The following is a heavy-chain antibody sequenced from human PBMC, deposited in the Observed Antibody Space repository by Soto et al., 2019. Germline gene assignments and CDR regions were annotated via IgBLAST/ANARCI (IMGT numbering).Heavy chain of an antibody. V-gene: IGHV4-39*01. J-gene: IGHJ5*02. CDR2: MYYSGST. CDR3: ARVLNSWFPARFDP. CDR1: GGSISSSNYY. D-gene: IGHD6-13*01. Sequence: QLQLQESGPGLVKPSETLSLTCTVSGGSISSSNYYWGWIRQSPGKGLEWIGSMYYSGSTYYNPSLKSRVTKSVDTSKNQFSLKLSSVNAADTAVYYCARVLNSWFPARFDPWGQGTLVIVSS.